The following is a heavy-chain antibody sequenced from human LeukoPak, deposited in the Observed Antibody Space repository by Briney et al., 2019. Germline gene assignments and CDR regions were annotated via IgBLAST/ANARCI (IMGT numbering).Heavy chain of an antibody. V-gene: IGHV3-30*18. CDR2: ISYDGSYK. D-gene: IGHD3-22*01. CDR1: GFTFSSFG. J-gene: IGHJ4*02. CDR3: AKRLGYYDSSEGYFDQ. Sequence: GGSLRLSCAASGFTFSSFGMHWVRQAPGKGLEWVAVISYDGSYKNYVDSVKGRFTISRDISKNTLYLQMNSLRAEDTAVYYCAKRLGYYDSSEGYFDQWGQGTLVTVSS.